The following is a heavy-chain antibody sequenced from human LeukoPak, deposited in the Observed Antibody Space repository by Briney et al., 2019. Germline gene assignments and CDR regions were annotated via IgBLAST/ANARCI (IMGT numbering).Heavy chain of an antibody. J-gene: IGHJ4*02. CDR2: ISSSTSTI. V-gene: IGHV3-48*01. CDR3: ARDLVVVVAATPVY. Sequence: GGSLRLSCAASGFTFRIYSMNWVRQATGKGLEWVSYISSSTSTIYYADSVKGRFTISRDNAKNSLYLQMNSLRAEDTAVYYCARDLVVVVAATPVYWGQGTLVTVSS. D-gene: IGHD2-15*01. CDR1: GFTFRIYS.